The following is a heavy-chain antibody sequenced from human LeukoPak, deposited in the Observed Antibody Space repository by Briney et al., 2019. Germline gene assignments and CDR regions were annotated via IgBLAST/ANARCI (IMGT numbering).Heavy chain of an antibody. CDR2: IIPVFDTA. CDR1: GDTFSNYD. CDR3: ALSAEKQLVYFDF. D-gene: IGHD6-13*01. Sequence: SVKVSCKASGDTFSNYDVTWVRQAPGQGLEWMGRIIPVFDTAKYAQNFQGRVTMTTDESSSTAYMELYSLRSEDTAVYYCALSAEKQLVYFDFWGQGTLVTVSS. J-gene: IGHJ4*02. V-gene: IGHV1-69*05.